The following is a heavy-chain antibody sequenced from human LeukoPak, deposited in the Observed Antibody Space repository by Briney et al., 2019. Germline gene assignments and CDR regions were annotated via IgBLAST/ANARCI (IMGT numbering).Heavy chain of an antibody. CDR3: ARVGYDFWSGYYSSYYYMDV. V-gene: IGHV3-74*01. CDR1: GFTFSSYW. J-gene: IGHJ6*03. Sequence: PGGSLRLSCVASGFTFSSYWMHWVRQDPRKGLVWVSRINGDGRNINYADSARGRFTISRDNAKNTLYLQMNSLRAEDTAVYYCARVGYDFWSGYYSSYYYMDVWGKGTTVTVSS. CDR2: INGDGRNI. D-gene: IGHD3-3*01.